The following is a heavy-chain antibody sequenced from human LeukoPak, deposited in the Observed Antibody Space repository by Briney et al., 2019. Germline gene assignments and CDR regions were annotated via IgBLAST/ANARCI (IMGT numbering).Heavy chain of an antibody. V-gene: IGHV4-4*07. CDR3: ARDRYYYDSSGHSSFDY. CDR2: IHTSGST. CDR1: GGSISSYY. D-gene: IGHD3-22*01. Sequence: PSETLSLTCTVSGGSISSYYWSWIRQPAGKGLGWIGRIHTSGSTNYNPSLKRRVTMSVDTSKNQFSLKLRSVAAADTAVYYCARDRYYYDSSGHSSFDYWGQGTLVTVSS. J-gene: IGHJ4*02.